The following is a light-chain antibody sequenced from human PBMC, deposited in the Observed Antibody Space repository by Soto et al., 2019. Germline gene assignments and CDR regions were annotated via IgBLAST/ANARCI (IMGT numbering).Light chain of an antibody. CDR2: LGS. Sequence: DIVMTQSPLSLPVTPGEPASISCRSSQSLLHSNGYNYLDWYLQKPGQSPQLLIYLGSNRDSGVPDRFSGSGSSTDFTLKISRVAAEDVGVYYCMQALQTPTFGQGTKVEIK. J-gene: IGKJ1*01. CDR3: MQALQTPT. V-gene: IGKV2-28*01. CDR1: QSLLHSNGYNY.